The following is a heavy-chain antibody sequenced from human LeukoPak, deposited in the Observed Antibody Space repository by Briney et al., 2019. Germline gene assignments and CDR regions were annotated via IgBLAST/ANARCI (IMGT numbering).Heavy chain of an antibody. CDR1: GYSFTNYW. V-gene: IGHV5-51*01. J-gene: IGHJ5*02. CDR3: ARQHDYGGNFYIGR. CDR2: IYPRDSDT. Sequence: GESLKISCKTSGYSFTNYWILWVRQMPGKGLEWMGVIYPRDSDTRYSPSFQGQVTISADKSISTAYLQWSSLKASDTAMYYCARQHDYGGNFYIGRWGQGTLVTVSS. D-gene: IGHD4-23*01.